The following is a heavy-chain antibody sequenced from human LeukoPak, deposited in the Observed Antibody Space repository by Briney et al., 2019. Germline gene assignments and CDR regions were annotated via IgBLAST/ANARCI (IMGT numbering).Heavy chain of an antibody. J-gene: IGHJ6*02. CDR2: MWYDGSNK. Sequence: GGSLRLSCAASGFTFSSYGMHWVRQAPGKGLEWVAVMWYDGSNKYYADSVKGRFTISRDNSKNTLYLQMNSLRAEDTAVYYCARDRSYDFWSGYYTGMGVSYYYGMDVWGQGTTVTVSS. CDR1: GFTFSSYG. V-gene: IGHV3-33*01. D-gene: IGHD3-3*01. CDR3: ARDRSYDFWSGYYTGMGVSYYYGMDV.